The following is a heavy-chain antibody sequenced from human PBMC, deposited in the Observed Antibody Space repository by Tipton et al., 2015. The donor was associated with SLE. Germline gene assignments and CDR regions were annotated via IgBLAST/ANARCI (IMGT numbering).Heavy chain of an antibody. V-gene: IGHV1-69*09. CDR3: ASRATVTSFYYGLDV. Sequence: QLVQSGPEVKKTGSSVKVSCKAFGGTFNSFGISWVRQAPGQGLEWMGTIIPVISITTYAQKFQGRVTITTDESTSAAYMELSSLRSEDSAVYYCASRATVTSFYYGLDVWGQGTTVTVSS. J-gene: IGHJ6*02. CDR1: GGTFNSFG. D-gene: IGHD4-17*01. CDR2: IIPVISIT.